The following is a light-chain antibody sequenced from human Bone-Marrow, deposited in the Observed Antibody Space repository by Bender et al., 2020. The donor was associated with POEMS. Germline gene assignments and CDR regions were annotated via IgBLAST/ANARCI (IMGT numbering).Light chain of an antibody. Sequence: QSVVTQPPSLSEAPRQRVTISCSGSSSNIGNHGVNWYQQLPGEAPKLLIYHNNQRPSGVPDRFSASKSGTSASLAISELQSEDEALYYCSAWDDSLSGWVFGGGTKLTVL. CDR2: HNN. J-gene: IGLJ3*02. CDR1: SSNIGNHG. CDR3: SAWDDSLSGWV. V-gene: IGLV1-36*01.